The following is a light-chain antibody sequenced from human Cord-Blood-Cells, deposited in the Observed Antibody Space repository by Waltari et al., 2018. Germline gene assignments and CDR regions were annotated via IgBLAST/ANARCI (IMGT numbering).Light chain of an antibody. CDR1: QSLLHSNGYNY. V-gene: IGKV2-28*01. CDR3: MQALQTLQTTLT. J-gene: IGKJ4*01. Sequence: DIVMTQSPLSLPVTPGEPASISCRSSQSLLHSNGYNYLDWYLQKPGQSPQLLIYLGSNRASGVPDMFRGSGSGTDFTLKISRVEAEDVGVYYCMQALQTLQTTLTFGGGTKVEIK. CDR2: LGS.